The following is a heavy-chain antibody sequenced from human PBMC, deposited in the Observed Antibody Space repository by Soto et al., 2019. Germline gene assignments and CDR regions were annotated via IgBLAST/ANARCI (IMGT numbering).Heavy chain of an antibody. CDR3: TGAYYDINGYSLDP. CDR1: GGSINSGNW. CDR2: IYHSGIT. Sequence: LETLSLTCAVSGGSINSGNWWSWVRQPPGKGLEWIGEIYHSGITNYNPSLKSRVIISVDKPKNQFSLKLSSMTAADTAVYYCTGAYYDINGYSLDPWGQGTSVPVSS. D-gene: IGHD3-22*01. J-gene: IGHJ5*02. V-gene: IGHV4-4*02.